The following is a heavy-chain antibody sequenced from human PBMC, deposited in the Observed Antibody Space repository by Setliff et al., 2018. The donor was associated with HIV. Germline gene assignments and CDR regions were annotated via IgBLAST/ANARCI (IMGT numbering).Heavy chain of an antibody. CDR3: ARLSKYCDFWTPDS. CDR1: EYSFTNYW. CDR2: IWPVDSDT. Sequence: GESLKISCQGSEYSFTNYWVGWVRQMPDKGLEWMGLIWPVDSDTIYSPSFQGQVTLSADKSISTVYLQWSSLRAPDTAMYYCARLSKYCDFWTPDSWGQGTLVTVSS. J-gene: IGHJ4*02. D-gene: IGHD3-3*01. V-gene: IGHV5-51*01.